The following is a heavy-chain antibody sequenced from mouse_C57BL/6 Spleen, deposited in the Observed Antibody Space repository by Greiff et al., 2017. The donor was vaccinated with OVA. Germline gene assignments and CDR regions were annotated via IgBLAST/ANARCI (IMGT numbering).Heavy chain of an antibody. CDR2: ISSGGSYT. V-gene: IGHV5-6*02. CDR3: ARQTDGYSYYFDY. CDR1: GFTFSSYG. D-gene: IGHD2-3*01. Sequence: DVKLVESGGDLVKPGGSLKLSCAASGFTFSSYGMSWVRQTPDKRLEWVATISSGGSYTYYPDSVKGRFTISRDNAKNTLYLQMSSLKSEDTAMYYCARQTDGYSYYFDYWGQGTTLTVSS. J-gene: IGHJ2*01.